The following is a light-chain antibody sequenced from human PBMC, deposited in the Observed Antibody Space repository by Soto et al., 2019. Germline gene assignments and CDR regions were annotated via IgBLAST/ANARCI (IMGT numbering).Light chain of an antibody. V-gene: IGLV2-14*01. Sequence: QSALTQPASVSGSPGQSVTISCTGATSDVGGYNYVSWYQQHPGKAPKLMIYDVNVRPSRVSNRFSGSKSGNTASLTISGLQAEDEADYYCTSYTTGNLAVFGTGTKLTVL. CDR2: DVN. J-gene: IGLJ1*01. CDR3: TSYTTGNLAV. CDR1: TSDVGGYNY.